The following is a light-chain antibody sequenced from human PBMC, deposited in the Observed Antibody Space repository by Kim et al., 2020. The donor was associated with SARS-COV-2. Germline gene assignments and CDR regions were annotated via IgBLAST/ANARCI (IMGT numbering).Light chain of an antibody. CDR1: QSISSY. V-gene: IGKV1-39*01. CDR2: AAS. Sequence: DIQMTQSPSSLSASVGDRVTITCRASQSISSYLNWYQQKPGKAPKLLIYAASSLQSGVPSRFSGSGSGTDFTLTISSLQPEDFATYYRQQSDSSPWTFGQGTKVDIK. J-gene: IGKJ1*01. CDR3: QQSDSSPWT.